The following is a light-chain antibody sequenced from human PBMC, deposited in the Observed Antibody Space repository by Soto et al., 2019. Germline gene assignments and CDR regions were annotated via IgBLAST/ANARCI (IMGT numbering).Light chain of an antibody. J-gene: IGLJ3*02. CDR2: NND. CDR1: SSNIGSNT. CDR3: AAWDDNLNGWV. V-gene: IGLV1-44*01. Sequence: QSVLTQPPSGSGTPGQRVTVSCSGSSSNIGSNTVNWYQQVPGTAPKLLIYNNDQRPSGVPDRFSGSKSGTSASLAISGLQSEDEADYYCAAWDDNLNGWVFGGGTKLTVL.